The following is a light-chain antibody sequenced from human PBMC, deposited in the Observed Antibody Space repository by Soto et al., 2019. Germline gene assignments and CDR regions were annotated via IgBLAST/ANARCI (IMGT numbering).Light chain of an antibody. CDR3: QQYDSYSTFI. Sequence: DIQTTQSPSSLFASVGDRVTITCRASQGIRNNLGWYQQKPGKAPKRLIYGTSNLQYGAPSRFSGSGSGTEFTLTISSLQPDDFASYYCQQYDSYSTFIFGPGTKVDIK. J-gene: IGKJ3*01. CDR1: QGIRNN. V-gene: IGKV1-17*01. CDR2: GTS.